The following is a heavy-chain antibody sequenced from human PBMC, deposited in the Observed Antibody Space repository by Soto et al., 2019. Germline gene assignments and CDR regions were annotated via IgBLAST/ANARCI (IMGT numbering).Heavy chain of an antibody. CDR2: ISSSSSYI. J-gene: IGHJ2*01. D-gene: IGHD2-21*02. V-gene: IGHV3-21*01. CDR1: GFTFSSYS. Sequence: EVQLVESGGGLVKPGGSLRLSCAASGFTFSSYSMNWVRQAPGKGLEWVSSISSSSSYIYYADSVKGRFTISRDNAKNSLDLQMNSLRAEDTAVYYCAREVSVTGVDWYFDLWGRGTLVTVSS. CDR3: AREVSVTGVDWYFDL.